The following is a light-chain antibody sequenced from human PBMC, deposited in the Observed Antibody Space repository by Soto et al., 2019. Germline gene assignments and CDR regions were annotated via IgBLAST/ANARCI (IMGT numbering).Light chain of an antibody. V-gene: IGLV2-11*01. CDR3: CSYAGTYTWV. Sequence: QSVLTQPRSVSGSPGQSVTISCTGTNSEVGGYDLVSWYQQHTGKAPKLILFDVRKRPSGVPARFSGSKSGNTASLTISGLQAEDEADYYCCSYAGTYTWVFGGGTKLTVL. J-gene: IGLJ3*02. CDR1: NSEVGGYDL. CDR2: DVR.